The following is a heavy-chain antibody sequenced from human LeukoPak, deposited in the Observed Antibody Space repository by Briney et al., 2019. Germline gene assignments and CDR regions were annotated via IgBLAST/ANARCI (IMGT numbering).Heavy chain of an antibody. V-gene: IGHV4-34*01. D-gene: IGHD1-26*01. Sequence: SETLSLTCAVYGGSFSAYYWSWIRQPPGKGLEWIGEINHSGSTNYNPSLKSRVTISVDTSKNQFSLKLSSVTAADTAVYYCASKLGAAFDYWGQGTLVTVSS. J-gene: IGHJ4*02. CDR3: ASKLGAAFDY. CDR2: INHSGST. CDR1: GGSFSAYY.